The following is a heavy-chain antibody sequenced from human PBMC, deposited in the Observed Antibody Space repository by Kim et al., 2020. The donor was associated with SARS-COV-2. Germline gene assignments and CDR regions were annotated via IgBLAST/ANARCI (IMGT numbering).Heavy chain of an antibody. D-gene: IGHD3-22*01. CDR1: GGTFSSYA. V-gene: IGHV1-69*13. J-gene: IGHJ3*02. Sequence: SVKVSCKASGGTFSSYAISWVRQAPGQGLEWMGGIIPIFGTGNYAQKFQGRVTITADESTSTAYMELSSLRSEDTAVYYCAHYNYYDSSGYYPDAFDIWGQGTMVTVSS. CDR2: IIPIFGTG. CDR3: AHYNYYDSSGYYPDAFDI.